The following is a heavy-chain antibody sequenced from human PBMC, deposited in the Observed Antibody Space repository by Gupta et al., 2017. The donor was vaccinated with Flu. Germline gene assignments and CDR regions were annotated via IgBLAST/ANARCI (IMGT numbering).Heavy chain of an antibody. CDR1: GGSISSYY. CDR3: ARQWFVGATPDWFDP. J-gene: IGHJ5*02. CDR2: IYYSGST. Sequence: QVQLQESGPGLVKPSETLSLTCTVSGGSISSYYWSWIRQPPGKGLEWIGYIYYSGSTNYNPSLKSRVTISVDTSKNQFSLKLSSVTAADTAVYYCARQWFVGATPDWFDPWGQGTLVTVSS. D-gene: IGHD1-26*01. V-gene: IGHV4-59*08.